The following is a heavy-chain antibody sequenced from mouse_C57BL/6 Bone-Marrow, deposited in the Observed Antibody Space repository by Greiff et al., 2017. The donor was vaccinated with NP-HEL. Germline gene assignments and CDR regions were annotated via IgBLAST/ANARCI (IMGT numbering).Heavy chain of an antibody. CDR1: GYTFTSYW. J-gene: IGHJ4*01. V-gene: IGHV1-50*01. Sequence: QVQLQQPGAELVKPGASVKLSCKASGYTFTSYWMQWVKQRPGQGLEWIGEIDPSDSYTNYNQKFKGKATLTVDTSSSTAYMQLSSLTSEDSAVYYCARPNGYDGYAMDYGGQGTAVTVSS. CDR3: ARPNGYDGYAMDY. CDR2: IDPSDSYT. D-gene: IGHD2-2*01.